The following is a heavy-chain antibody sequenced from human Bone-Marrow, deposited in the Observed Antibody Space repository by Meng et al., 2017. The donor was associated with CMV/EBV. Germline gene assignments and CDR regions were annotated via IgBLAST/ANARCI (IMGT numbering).Heavy chain of an antibody. Sequence: GESLKISCAASGFTFRDYYMNWVRQAPGKGLEWVSGINWNGGSTGYADSVKGRFTISRDNSKNTLYLQMNSLRVEDTAVYYCARGLAAGGSGIYDYWGQGTLVTVS. J-gene: IGHJ4*02. CDR2: INWNGGST. V-gene: IGHV3-20*04. D-gene: IGHD6-13*01. CDR3: ARGLAAGGSGIYDY. CDR1: GFTFRDYY.